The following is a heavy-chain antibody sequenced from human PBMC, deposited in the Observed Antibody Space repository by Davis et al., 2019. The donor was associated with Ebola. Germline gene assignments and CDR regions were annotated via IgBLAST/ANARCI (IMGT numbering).Heavy chain of an antibody. V-gene: IGHV4-59*04. D-gene: IGHD3-10*01. CDR2: IYHSGST. CDR1: GGSISSYY. Sequence: SETLSLTCTVSGGSISSYYWSWIRQPPGKGLEWIGSIYHSGSTYYNPSLKSRVTISVDTSKNQFSLKLSSVTAADTAVYYCFTDSMVRGVIYWGQGTLVTVSS. J-gene: IGHJ4*02. CDR3: FTDSMVRGVIY.